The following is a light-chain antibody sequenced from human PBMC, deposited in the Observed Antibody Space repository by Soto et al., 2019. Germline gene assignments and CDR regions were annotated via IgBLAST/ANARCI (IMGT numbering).Light chain of an antibody. V-gene: IGKV1-39*01. J-gene: IGKJ2*01. Sequence: DIQMTQSPSSLSASVGDRVTITCRASQTISSYLNWYQQKPGKAPKLLIYAASILQNGVPSRFSGSGSGTDFTLTISSLQPEVFASYYCQQSHSIPYTFGQGTKLEIK. CDR2: AAS. CDR1: QTISSY. CDR3: QQSHSIPYT.